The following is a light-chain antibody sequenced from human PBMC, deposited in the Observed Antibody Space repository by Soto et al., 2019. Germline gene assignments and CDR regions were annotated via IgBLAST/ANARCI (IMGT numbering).Light chain of an antibody. CDR2: EVS. V-gene: IGLV2-14*01. CDR1: SSDIGGYNY. CDR3: TSYTSSSTNYV. J-gene: IGLJ1*01. Sequence: QSALTQPASVSGSPGQSITISCTRTSSDIGGYNYVSWYQQHPGKAPKLMIYEVSNRPSGVSNRFSGSKSGNTASLTISGLQAEDEADYYCTSYTSSSTNYVFGTGTKVTVL.